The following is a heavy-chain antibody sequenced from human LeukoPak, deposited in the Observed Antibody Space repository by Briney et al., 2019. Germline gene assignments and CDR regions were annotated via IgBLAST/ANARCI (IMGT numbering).Heavy chain of an antibody. Sequence: VASVKVSRKVSGYTLTELSMHWVRQAPGKGLEWMGGFDPEDGETIYAQKFQGRVTMTEDTSTDTAYMELSSLRSEDTAVYYCATDLVGATTTRGVEYFQHWGQGTLVTVSS. CDR3: ATDLVGATTTRGVEYFQH. D-gene: IGHD1-26*01. CDR1: GYTLTELS. CDR2: FDPEDGET. J-gene: IGHJ1*01. V-gene: IGHV1-24*01.